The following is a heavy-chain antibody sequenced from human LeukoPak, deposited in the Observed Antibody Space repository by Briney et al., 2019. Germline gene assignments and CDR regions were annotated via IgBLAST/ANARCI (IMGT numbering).Heavy chain of an antibody. CDR3: ARDHHRGRYYDRSGYYSFDY. V-gene: IGHV3-11*01. CDR1: GFTFSDYY. J-gene: IGHJ4*02. CDR2: ISSSGSTI. Sequence: GGSLRLSCAASGFTFSDYYMSWIRQAPGKGLEWVSYISSSGSTIYYADSVKGRFTISRDNAKNSLYLQMNSLRAEDTAVYYCARDHHRGRYYDRSGYYSFDYWGQGTLGNVSS. D-gene: IGHD3-22*01.